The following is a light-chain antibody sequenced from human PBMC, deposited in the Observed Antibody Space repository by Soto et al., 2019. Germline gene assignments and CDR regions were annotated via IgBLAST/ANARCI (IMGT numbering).Light chain of an antibody. Sequence: QSALTQPASVSGSPGQSITISCTGTSSDVGAYNFVSWYQQHPGKVPKLLIYDVGYRPSGVSDRFSASKSGNTASLTISGLQAEDEADYYCSSYTSSNSLVFGTGTKLTV. CDR3: SSYTSSNSLV. V-gene: IGLV2-14*03. CDR1: SSDVGAYNF. J-gene: IGLJ1*01. CDR2: DVG.